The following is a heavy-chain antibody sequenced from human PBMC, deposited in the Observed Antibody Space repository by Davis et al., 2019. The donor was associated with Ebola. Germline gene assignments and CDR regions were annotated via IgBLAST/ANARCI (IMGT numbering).Heavy chain of an antibody. J-gene: IGHJ4*02. CDR3: ARSGFCSSTSCSSRGGFDY. CDR2: IYPGDSDT. D-gene: IGHD2-2*01. CDR1: GYSFTSYW. V-gene: IGHV5-51*01. Sequence: KVSCKGSGYSFTSYWIGWVRQMPGKGLEWVGIIYPGDSDTRYSPSFQGQVTISADKSISTAYLQWSSLKASDTAMYYCARSGFCSSTSCSSRGGFDYWGQGTLVTVSS.